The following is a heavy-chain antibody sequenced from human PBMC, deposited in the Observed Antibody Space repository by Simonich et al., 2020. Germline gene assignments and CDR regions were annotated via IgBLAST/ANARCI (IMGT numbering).Heavy chain of an antibody. Sequence: QVQLVQSGAEVKKPGASVKVSCKASGYTFTGYYMHWVRQAPGQGLEWMGWINPNSGGTNYAQKFHGRVTMTRDTSISTAYMELSRLRSDDTAVYYCARVPPTSGSYYYYYYYMDVWGKGTTVTVSS. V-gene: IGHV1-2*02. CDR3: ARVPPTSGSYYYYYYYMDV. CDR2: INPNSGGT. J-gene: IGHJ6*03. CDR1: GYTFTGYY. D-gene: IGHD1-26*01.